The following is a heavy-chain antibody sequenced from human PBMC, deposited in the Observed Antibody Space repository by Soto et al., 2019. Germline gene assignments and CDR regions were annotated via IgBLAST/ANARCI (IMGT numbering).Heavy chain of an antibody. CDR1: GFSLSTSGVG. CDR3: EHRPGVYGALNFDY. Sequence: QITLKESGPTMVKPTQTLTLTCTFSGFSLSTSGVGVGWIRQPPGKALEWLALIYWDDDKSYSPSLKSRLTSTKGTSKTQVDLTMTNMDPVDTATYYCEHRPGVYGALNFDYWGQGTLVTVSS. J-gene: IGHJ4*02. V-gene: IGHV2-5*02. D-gene: IGHD2-8*01. CDR2: IYWDDDK.